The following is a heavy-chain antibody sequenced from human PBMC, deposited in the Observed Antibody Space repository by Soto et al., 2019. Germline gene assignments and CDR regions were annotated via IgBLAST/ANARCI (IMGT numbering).Heavy chain of an antibody. V-gene: IGHV4-34*01. CDR1: GGSFSGYY. Sequence: QVQLQQWGAGLLKPSETLSLTCAVYGGSFSGYYWSWIRQPPGKGLEWIGEINHSGSTNYNPSLKSRVTISVDTSKNQFSLKLSSVTAADTAVYYCARDEDSSGGAWFDPWGQGTLVTVSS. CDR3: ARDEDSSGGAWFDP. J-gene: IGHJ5*02. CDR2: INHSGST. D-gene: IGHD6-19*01.